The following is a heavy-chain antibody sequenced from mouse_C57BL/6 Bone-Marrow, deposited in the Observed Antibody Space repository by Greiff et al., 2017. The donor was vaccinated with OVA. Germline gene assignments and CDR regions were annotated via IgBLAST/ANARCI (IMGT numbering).Heavy chain of an antibody. J-gene: IGHJ2*01. D-gene: IGHD2-4*01. CDR2: IYPRSGNT. CDR3: ARDRIYYDYDPFDY. CDR1: GYTFTSYG. V-gene: IGHV1-81*01. Sequence: VQLQQSGAELARPGASVKLSCKASGYTFTSYGISWVKQRTGQGLEWIGEIYPRSGNTYYNEKFKGKATLTADKSSSTAYIELRSLTSEDSAVYFCARDRIYYDYDPFDYWGQGTTLTVSS.